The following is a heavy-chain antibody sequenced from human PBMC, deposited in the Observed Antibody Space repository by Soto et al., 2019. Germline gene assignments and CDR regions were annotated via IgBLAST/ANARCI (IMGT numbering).Heavy chain of an antibody. J-gene: IGHJ6*02. Sequence: ASETLSLTCTVSGGSISSYYWSWIRQPPGKGLEWIGYIYYSGSTNYNPSLKSRVTISVDTSKNQFSLKLSSVTAADTAVYYCARGGDGYNKLPYYYYGMDVWGRGTTVTVSS. CDR2: IYYSGST. D-gene: IGHD5-12*01. V-gene: IGHV4-59*01. CDR1: GGSISSYY. CDR3: ARGGDGYNKLPYYYYGMDV.